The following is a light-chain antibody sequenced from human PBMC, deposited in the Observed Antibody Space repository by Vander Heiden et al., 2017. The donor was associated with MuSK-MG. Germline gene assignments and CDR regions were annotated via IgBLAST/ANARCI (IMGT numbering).Light chain of an antibody. CDR3: QQFNSYQFT. CDR1: SGISSY. Sequence: IQFAPAPSFPSAFVGDRVPITLRASSGISSYLARYPEKPRKSPKVPIYRTSPFQSGVPSRFSGSGSGTEFILRINSLRPEDFATYYCQQFNSYQFTFGHGTKLEIK. J-gene: IGKJ3*01. CDR2: RTS. V-gene: IGKV1-9*01.